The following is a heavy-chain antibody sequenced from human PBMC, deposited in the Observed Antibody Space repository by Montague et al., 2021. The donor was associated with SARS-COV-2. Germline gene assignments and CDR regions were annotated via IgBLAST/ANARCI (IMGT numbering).Heavy chain of an antibody. CDR1: GFSLSTPNVG. Sequence: PALVKPTQTLTLPCTFSGFSLSTPNVGVGWIRQPPGKALEWVAVIYSNXENRYSPSLRNRLTITKDTAKNQVVLSLTYVDPVDTATYYCAHLIRYYDIFTGIPFDYWSQGSQVTVSS. CDR3: AHLIRYYDIFTGIPFDY. D-gene: IGHD3-9*01. CDR2: IYSNXEN. V-gene: IGHV2-5*01. J-gene: IGHJ4*02.